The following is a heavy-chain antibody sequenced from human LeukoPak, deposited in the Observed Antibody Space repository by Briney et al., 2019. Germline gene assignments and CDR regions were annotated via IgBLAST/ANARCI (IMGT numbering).Heavy chain of an antibody. CDR1: GFSFSIYG. CDR3: ARGGLTIAEATTSWYLDY. V-gene: IGHV3-33*01. J-gene: IGHJ4*02. CDR2: TWYDGSNK. D-gene: IGHD1-26*01. Sequence: GGSLRLSCATSGFSFSIYGMHWVRQAQGKGLEWVALTWYDGSNKNYADSVKGRFTISRDNSKNTLYLQMNSLRGEDTDVYYCARGGLTIAEATTSWYLDYWGQGTLVTVSS.